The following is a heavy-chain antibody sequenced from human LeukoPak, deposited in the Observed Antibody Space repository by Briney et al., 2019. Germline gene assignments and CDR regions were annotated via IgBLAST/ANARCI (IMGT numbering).Heavy chain of an antibody. J-gene: IGHJ5*02. V-gene: IGHV3-7*01. CDR3: ARDPPRRYDL. CDR1: GFTVSSNY. Sequence: GGSLRLSCAASGFTVSSNYMSWVRQAPGKGLEWVASINLDGSEKFYVDSVKGRFTISRDNPKNSLYLQMNSLRPEDTAVYYCARDPPRRYDLWGQGTLVTVSS. CDR2: INLDGSEK.